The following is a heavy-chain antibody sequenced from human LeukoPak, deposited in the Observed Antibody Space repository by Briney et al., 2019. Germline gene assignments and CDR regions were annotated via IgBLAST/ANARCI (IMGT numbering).Heavy chain of an antibody. CDR3: ARRDDSGSYTFDY. J-gene: IGHJ4*02. CDR1: GGSISSSSYY. V-gene: IGHV4-39*01. D-gene: IGHD1-26*01. Sequence: SETLSLTCTVSGGSISSSSYYWGWIRQPPGKGLEWIGSIYYSGSTYHNPSLKSRVTISVDTSKNQFSLKLSSVTAADTAVYYCARRDDSGSYTFDYWGQGTLVTVSS. CDR2: IYYSGST.